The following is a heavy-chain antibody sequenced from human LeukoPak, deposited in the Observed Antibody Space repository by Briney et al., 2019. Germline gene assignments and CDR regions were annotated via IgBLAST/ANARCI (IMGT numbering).Heavy chain of an antibody. V-gene: IGHV3-23*01. CDR2: IRGSGDHT. D-gene: IGHD4-17*01. Sequence: GGSLRLSCAASGSTFSAYAIIWVRQAPGRGLEWVSAIRGSGDHTHYAESVKGRFTISRDNSKNTVFLQMSSLRAEDAAVYYCAKDPNGDYVGAFDTWGPGTMVTVSS. CDR1: GSTFSAYA. CDR3: AKDPNGDYVGAFDT. J-gene: IGHJ3*02.